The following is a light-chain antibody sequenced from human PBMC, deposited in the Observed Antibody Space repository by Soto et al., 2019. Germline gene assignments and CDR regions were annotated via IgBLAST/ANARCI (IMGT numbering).Light chain of an antibody. CDR3: QYYDESMWT. CDR2: GAS. Sequence: EIVLTQSPGTLSLSPGERATLSCRASQSVRSSYLAWYQQKPGQAPRLLIQGASSRATGIPDRFSGSGSGTDFTLSINRLEPEDFAVYYCQYYDESMWTFGQGTKVDI. CDR1: QSVRSSY. J-gene: IGKJ1*01. V-gene: IGKV3-20*01.